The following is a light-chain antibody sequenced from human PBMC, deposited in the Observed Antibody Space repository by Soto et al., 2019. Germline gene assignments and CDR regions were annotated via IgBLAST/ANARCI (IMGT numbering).Light chain of an antibody. J-gene: IGKJ1*01. CDR2: DAS. CDR3: QHFRA. Sequence: EIVMTQSPATLSVVPGERATLSCRASQSVSSYLAWYQQKPGQAPRLLIYDASNRATGIPDRFSGSGSGTDFTLTISRLEPEDFVLYYCQHFRAFGQGTKVDIK. V-gene: IGKV3-11*01. CDR1: QSVSSY.